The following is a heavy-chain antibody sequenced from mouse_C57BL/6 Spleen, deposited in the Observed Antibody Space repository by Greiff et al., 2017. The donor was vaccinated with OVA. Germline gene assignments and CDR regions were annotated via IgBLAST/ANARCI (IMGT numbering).Heavy chain of an antibody. J-gene: IGHJ2*01. Sequence: QVQLQQPGAELVKPGASVKLSCKASGYTFTSYRMHWVKQRPGQGLEWIGRIDPNSGGTKYNEKFKSKATLTVDKPTSTAYLQLSSLTSEDSAVYYFASNYEVYFDCWGQSTTLTVSS. V-gene: IGHV1-72*01. CDR3: ASNYEVYFDC. CDR1: GYTFTSYR. D-gene: IGHD2-1*01. CDR2: IDPNSGGT.